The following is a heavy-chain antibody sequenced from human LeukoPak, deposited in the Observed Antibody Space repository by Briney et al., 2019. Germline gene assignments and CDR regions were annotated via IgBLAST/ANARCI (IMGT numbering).Heavy chain of an antibody. V-gene: IGHV3-7*01. Sequence: GGSLRLSCAASGFTFSRYWMTWVRQAPGKGLEWVANIKQDGSEKYYVDSVKGRFTVSRDNAKNSLFLQMNSLRAEDTAVYYCAKKGGGYSYGYYYYGMDVWGQGTTVTVSS. CDR3: AKKGGGYSYGYYYYGMDV. J-gene: IGHJ6*02. CDR1: GFTFSRYW. CDR2: IKQDGSEK. D-gene: IGHD5-18*01.